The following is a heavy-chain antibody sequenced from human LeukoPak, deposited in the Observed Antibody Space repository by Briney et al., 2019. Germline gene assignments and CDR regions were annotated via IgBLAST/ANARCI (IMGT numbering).Heavy chain of an antibody. V-gene: IGHV1-69*16. CDR3: ARDVVAAVSNWFDP. J-gene: IGHJ5*02. CDR1: GGTFSSYT. Sequence: SVKVSCKASGGTFSSYTISWVRQAPGQGLEWMGRIIPILGIANYAQKFQGRVTITTDESTSTAYMELSSLRSEDTAVYYCARDVVAAVSNWFDPWGQGTLVTVSS. D-gene: IGHD6-13*01. CDR2: IIPILGIA.